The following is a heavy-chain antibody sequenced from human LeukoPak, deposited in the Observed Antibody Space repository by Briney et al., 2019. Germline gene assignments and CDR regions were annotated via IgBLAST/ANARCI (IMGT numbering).Heavy chain of an antibody. Sequence: ASVKVSCKASGYTLTDYYIHWLRQAPGQGLEWVGWINPNSGDTKYIQIFEGRVDMTRDMSANTAYMEMSRLTSDDTAVYYCARDVSFFRGRTGVYYLFDLWGQGTLVTVSS. J-gene: IGHJ4*02. CDR1: GYTLTDYY. V-gene: IGHV1-2*02. CDR3: ARDVSFFRGRTGVYYLFDL. CDR2: INPNSGDT. D-gene: IGHD3-10*01.